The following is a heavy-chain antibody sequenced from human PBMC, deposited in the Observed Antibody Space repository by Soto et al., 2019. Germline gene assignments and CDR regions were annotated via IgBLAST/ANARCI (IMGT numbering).Heavy chain of an antibody. D-gene: IGHD3-10*01. CDR1: GGSFSGYY. CDR2: IERGGST. V-gene: IGHV4-34*02. CDR3: ARGYGSGSYWAY. J-gene: IGHJ4*02. Sequence: QVQLQQWGAGLLKPSETLSLTCAVYGGSFSGYYWSWVRQPPGKGLEWIGEIERGGSTNYNPSLKSRFTISVDTSKNQFSLKVNSVTAADTAVYYCARGYGSGSYWAYWGQGTLVTVSS.